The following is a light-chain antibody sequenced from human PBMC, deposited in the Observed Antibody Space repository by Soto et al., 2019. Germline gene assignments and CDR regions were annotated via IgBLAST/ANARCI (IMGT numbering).Light chain of an antibody. CDR3: SSYTSSRTLV. CDR1: SSDVGSYNR. J-gene: IGLJ2*01. V-gene: IGLV2-18*02. CDR2: DVS. Sequence: QSALTQPPSVSGSPGQSVSISCTGTSSDVGSYNRVSWYQQPPGTAPKLMIYDVSNRPSGVPDRFSGSKSGNTASLTISGLQADDEADYYCSSYTSSRTLVFGGGTKLTVL.